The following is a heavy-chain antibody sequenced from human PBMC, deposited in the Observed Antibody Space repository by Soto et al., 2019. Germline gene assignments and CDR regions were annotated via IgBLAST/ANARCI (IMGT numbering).Heavy chain of an antibody. CDR2: ISGSGGST. J-gene: IGHJ4*02. Sequence: PGGSLRLSCAASGFTFSSYAMSWVRQAPGKGLEWVSAISGSGGSTYYADSVKGRFTISRDNSKNTLYLQMNSLRAEDTAVYSCAKDRIRAGRLFGYWRQGTLVTVSS. D-gene: IGHD3-10*01. CDR1: GFTFSSYA. CDR3: AKDRIRAGRLFGY. V-gene: IGHV3-23*01.